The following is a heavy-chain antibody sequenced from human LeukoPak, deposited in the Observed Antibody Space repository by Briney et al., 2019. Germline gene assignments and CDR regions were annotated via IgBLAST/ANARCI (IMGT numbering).Heavy chain of an antibody. D-gene: IGHD2-2*02. CDR2: IGVSGGST. J-gene: IGHJ5*02. Sequence: GGSLRLSCAASGLTFSEYAMSWVRQVPGMGLEWVSTIGVSGGSTNYADSVRGRFTISRDNAKDSLFLQMNSLRAEDTAVYYCARALVPGAISWSDPWGQGTLVTVSS. CDR1: GLTFSEYA. V-gene: IGHV3-23*01. CDR3: ARALVPGAISWSDP.